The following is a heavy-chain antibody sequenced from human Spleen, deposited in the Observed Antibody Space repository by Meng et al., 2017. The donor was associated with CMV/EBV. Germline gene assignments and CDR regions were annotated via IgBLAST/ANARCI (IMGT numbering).Heavy chain of an antibody. V-gene: IGHV3-73*01. Sequence: GESLKISCAASGFSFSDYYMDWVRQAPGKGLEWVGRIRSKANSYATAYAASVKGRFTISRDDSKNTAYLQMNSLKTEDTAVYFCTRNNDYWGQGTLVTVSS. J-gene: IGHJ4*02. CDR1: GFSFSDYY. CDR2: IRSKANSYAT. CDR3: TRNNDY.